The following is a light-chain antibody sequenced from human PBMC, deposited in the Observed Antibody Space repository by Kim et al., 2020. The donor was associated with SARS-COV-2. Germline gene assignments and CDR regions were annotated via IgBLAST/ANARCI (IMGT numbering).Light chain of an antibody. CDR1: SSDVGGYNY. CDR3: SSYTSSSPYV. CDR2: DVS. Sequence: QSALTQPASVSGSPGQSITISCTGTSSDVGGYNYVSWYQQHPGKAPKLMIYDVSKRPSGVSNRFSGSKSGNTASLTISGLRAEDEADYYCSSYTSSSPYVFGTGTKVTVL. V-gene: IGLV2-14*01. J-gene: IGLJ1*01.